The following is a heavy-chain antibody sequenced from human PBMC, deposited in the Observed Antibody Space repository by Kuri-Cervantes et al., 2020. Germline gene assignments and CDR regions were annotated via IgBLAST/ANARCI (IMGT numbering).Heavy chain of an antibody. V-gene: IGHV3-48*04. J-gene: IGHJ4*02. CDR1: GFTFSSYS. CDR2: ISSSDSTI. D-gene: IGHD1-26*01. Sequence: GGSLRLSCAASGFTFSSYSMNWVRQAPGKGLEWVSYISSSDSTIYYADSVKGRFTISRDNAKNSLYLRMNSLRAEDTAVYYCARVLSGVGYWGQGTLVTDSS. CDR3: ARVLSGVGY.